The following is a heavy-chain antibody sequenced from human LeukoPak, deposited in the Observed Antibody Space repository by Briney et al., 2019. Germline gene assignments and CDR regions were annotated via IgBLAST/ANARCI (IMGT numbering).Heavy chain of an antibody. CDR2: LYPGVGT. J-gene: IGHJ6*03. D-gene: IGHD3-22*01. CDR1: GGPIFSYY. CDR3: ARLKFYDSTDYFPGHYLDV. V-gene: IGHV4-4*07. Sequence: SETLSLTCTVSGGPIFSYYWSWIRQTAGKGLEWIGRLYPGVGTDYNPSLKSRVTMSVDTSKKQFALKLSAVTAADTAVYYFARLKFYDSTDYFPGHYLDVWGKGTTVTVSS.